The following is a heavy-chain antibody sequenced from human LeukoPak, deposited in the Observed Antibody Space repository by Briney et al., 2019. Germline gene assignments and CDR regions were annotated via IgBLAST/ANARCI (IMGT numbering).Heavy chain of an antibody. V-gene: IGHV1-2*04. J-gene: IGHJ3*02. Sequence: ASVKVSCKASGYTFTGYYMHWVRQAPGQGLEWMGWINPNSGGTNYAQKFQGWVTMTRDTSISTAYMELSRLRSDDTAVYYCARTIVGATDYAFDIWGQGTMVTVSS. CDR1: GYTFTGYY. CDR3: ARTIVGATDYAFDI. CDR2: INPNSGGT. D-gene: IGHD1-26*01.